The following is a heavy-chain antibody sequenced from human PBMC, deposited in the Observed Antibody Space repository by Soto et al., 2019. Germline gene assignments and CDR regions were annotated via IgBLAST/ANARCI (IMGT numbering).Heavy chain of an antibody. CDR3: ARHVRVQIAAAGTGFDY. J-gene: IGHJ4*02. CDR2: IYYSGST. CDR1: GGSISSSSYY. D-gene: IGHD6-13*01. V-gene: IGHV4-39*01. Sequence: SQTLSLTCTVSGGSISSSSYYWGWIRQPPGKGLEWIGSIYYSGSTYYNPSLKSRVTISVDTSKNQFSLKLSSVTAADTAVYYCARHVRVQIAAAGTGFDYWGQGTLVTVSS.